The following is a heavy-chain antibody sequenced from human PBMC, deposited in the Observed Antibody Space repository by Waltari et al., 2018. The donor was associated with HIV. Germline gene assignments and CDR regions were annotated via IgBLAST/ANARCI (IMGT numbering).Heavy chain of an antibody. CDR1: GGSFDEYY. CDR3: ARTYKRITLFEIIRELSWFDP. CDR2: INNIVTT. J-gene: IGHJ5*02. V-gene: IGHV4-34*01. Sequence: QVQLQQWGAGLLTPSETLSLTCAIYGGSFDEYYWAWIRQTPEKGMEWRGDINNIVTTTYTPSLKSRVTVTIDPSKNQFSLNLRSVTAADTAVYYCARTYKRITLFEIIRELSWFDPWGQGTLVTVSS. D-gene: IGHD1-7*01.